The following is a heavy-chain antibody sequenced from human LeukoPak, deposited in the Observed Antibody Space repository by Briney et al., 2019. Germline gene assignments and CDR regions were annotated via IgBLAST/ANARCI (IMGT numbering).Heavy chain of an antibody. CDR3: ARELQLWLRPLDY. Sequence: GGSLRLSCAASGFTFSSYSMNWVRQAPGKGLEWVSYISSSSSTIYYADSVKGRFTISRDNAKNSLHLQMNSLRAEDTAVYYCARELQLWLRPLDYWGQGTLVTVSS. CDR2: ISSSSSTI. D-gene: IGHD5-18*01. V-gene: IGHV3-48*01. J-gene: IGHJ4*02. CDR1: GFTFSSYS.